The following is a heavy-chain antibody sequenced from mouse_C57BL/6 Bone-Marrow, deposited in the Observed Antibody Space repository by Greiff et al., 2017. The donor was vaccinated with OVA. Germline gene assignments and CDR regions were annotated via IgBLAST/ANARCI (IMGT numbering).Heavy chain of an antibody. J-gene: IGHJ3*01. CDR3: ASRGSLSLYYGYDEFAY. D-gene: IGHD2-2*01. CDR1: GYTFTSYW. CDR2: IDPSDSYT. Sequence: QVQLKQPGAELVMPGASVKLSCKASGYTFTSYWMHWVKQRPGQGLEWIGEIDPSDSYTNYNQQFKGKSTLTVDKSCSTAYMQLSSLTSEDSAVYYCASRGSLSLYYGYDEFAYWGQGTLVTVSA. V-gene: IGHV1-69*01.